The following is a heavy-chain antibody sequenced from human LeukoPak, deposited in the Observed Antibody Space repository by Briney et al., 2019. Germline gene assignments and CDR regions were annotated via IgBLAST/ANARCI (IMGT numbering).Heavy chain of an antibody. CDR2: IKQDGSEK. V-gene: IGHV3-7*01. CDR3: AREGLWFEKGALDY. J-gene: IGHJ4*02. D-gene: IGHD3-10*01. Sequence: GGSLRLSCVASGFTFSSYWMNWVRQAPGKGLEWVANIKQDGSEKYYVDSVKGRFTISRDNAKNSLYLQMNSLRAEDTAVYYCAREGLWFEKGALDYWGQGTPVTVPS. CDR1: GFTFSSYW.